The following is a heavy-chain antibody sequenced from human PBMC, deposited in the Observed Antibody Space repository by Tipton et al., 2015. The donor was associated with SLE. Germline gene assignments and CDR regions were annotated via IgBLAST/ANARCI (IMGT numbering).Heavy chain of an antibody. V-gene: IGHV1-46*01. CDR1: GYTFTSYY. CDR2: INPSGGST. Sequence: QLVQSGAEVKKPGASVKVSCKASGYTFTSYYMHWVRQAPGQGLEWMGIINPSGGSTSYAQKLQGRVTMTTDTSTSTAYMELRSLRSDDTAVYYCARGDYSNSFDYWGQGTLVTVSS. J-gene: IGHJ4*02. D-gene: IGHD4-11*01. CDR3: ARGDYSNSFDY.